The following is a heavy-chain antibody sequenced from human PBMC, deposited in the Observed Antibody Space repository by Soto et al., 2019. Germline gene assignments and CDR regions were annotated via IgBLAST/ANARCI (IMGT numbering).Heavy chain of an antibody. CDR1: GFTVSSNY. V-gene: IGHV3-66*01. J-gene: IGHJ3*02. Sequence: GGSLRLSCAASGFTVSSNYMSWVRQAPGKGLEWVSVIYSGGSTYYADSVKGRFTISRDDSKNTLYLQMNSLKTEDTAVYYCASSVAYSSSWLIWGQGTMVTVSS. CDR2: IYSGGST. CDR3: ASSVAYSSSWLI. D-gene: IGHD6-13*01.